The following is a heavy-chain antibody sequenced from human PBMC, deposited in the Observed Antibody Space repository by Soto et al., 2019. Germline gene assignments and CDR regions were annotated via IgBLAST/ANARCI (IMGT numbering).Heavy chain of an antibody. CDR3: TKRATSPFDD. CDR2: VYPIDSDV. Sequence: VESLKISCQGTGYRFSSSWIGWVRQKPGKGLEWLGNVYPIDSDVRYSPAFEGQVTISADNSINTAYLQLLNLKASETAIYYCTKRATSPFDDWGEGNRVTVSS. V-gene: IGHV5-51*01. J-gene: IGHJ4*02. D-gene: IGHD1-1*01. CDR1: GYRFSSSW.